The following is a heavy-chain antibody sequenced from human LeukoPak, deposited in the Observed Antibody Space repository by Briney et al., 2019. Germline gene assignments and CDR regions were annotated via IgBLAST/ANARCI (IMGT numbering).Heavy chain of an antibody. CDR3: AKDASGYPRSPFDY. J-gene: IGHJ4*02. D-gene: IGHD3-9*01. Sequence: CRSLRLSCAASGFTFDDYAMHWVRQAPGKGLEWVSGISWNSGSIGYADSVKGRFTISRDNAKNSLYLQMNSLRAEDLALYFCAKDASGYPRSPFDYWGQVTLVTVSS. CDR1: GFTFDDYA. V-gene: IGHV3-9*03. CDR2: ISWNSGSI.